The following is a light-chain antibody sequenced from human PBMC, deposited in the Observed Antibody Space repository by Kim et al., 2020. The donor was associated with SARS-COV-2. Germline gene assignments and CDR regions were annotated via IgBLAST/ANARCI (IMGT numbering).Light chain of an antibody. CDR1: QAISKY. J-gene: IGKJ1*01. CDR3: QRYNGAPWT. V-gene: IGKV1-27*01. Sequence: DFQMTQSPSSLSASIGDRVTITCRASQAISKYLAWYQQKPGKAPKLLIHGTSTLQSGVPSRFSGSGSGTDFTLTISRLQPEDVATYYCQRYNGAPWTFGQGTKVDIK. CDR2: GTS.